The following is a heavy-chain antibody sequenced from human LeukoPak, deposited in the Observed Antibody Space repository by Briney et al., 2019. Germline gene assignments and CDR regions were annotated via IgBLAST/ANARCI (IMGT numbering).Heavy chain of an antibody. V-gene: IGHV1-3*01. CDR3: ARDMELQDY. CDR1: GYTFTSYA. Sequence: GASVKVSCKASGYTFTSYAMHWVRQAPGQRLEWMGWINAGNGSTKYSQKLQGRVTMTTDTSTSTAYMELRSLRSDDTAVYYCARDMELQDYWGQGTLVTVSS. D-gene: IGHD1-7*01. CDR2: INAGNGST. J-gene: IGHJ4*02.